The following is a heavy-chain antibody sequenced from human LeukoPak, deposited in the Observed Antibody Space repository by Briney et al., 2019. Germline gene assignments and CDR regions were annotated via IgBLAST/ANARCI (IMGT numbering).Heavy chain of an antibody. J-gene: IGHJ3*02. CDR3: ARVLAVAGTRAFDI. CDR2: IYYSGST. V-gene: IGHV4-30-4*01. D-gene: IGHD6-13*01. CDR1: GGSISSGDYY. Sequence: PSETLSLTCTVSGGSISSGDYYWSWIRQPPGKGLEWIGYIYYSGSTNYNPSLKSRVTISVDTSKNQFSLKLNSVTAADTAVYHCARVLAVAGTRAFDIWGQGTMVTVSS.